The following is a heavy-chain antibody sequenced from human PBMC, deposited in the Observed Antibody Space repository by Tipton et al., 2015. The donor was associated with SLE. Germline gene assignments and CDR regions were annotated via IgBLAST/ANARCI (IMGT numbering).Heavy chain of an antibody. V-gene: IGHV3-11*01. CDR3: ARLGGLEVATGYYFDY. CDR1: GFTFSDYY. D-gene: IGHD6-19*01. Sequence: SLRLSCTATGFTFSDYYMSWIRQAPGKGLEWVCFISNDDTTIYYADSVKGRFTISRDNAKNSLYLQMNSLSAEDTAVYYCARLGGLEVATGYYFDYWGQGTLVPVSS. CDR2: ISNDDTTI. J-gene: IGHJ4*02.